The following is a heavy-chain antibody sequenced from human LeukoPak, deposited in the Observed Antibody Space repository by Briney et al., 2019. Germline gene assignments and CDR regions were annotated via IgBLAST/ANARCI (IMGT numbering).Heavy chain of an antibody. Sequence: SGGSLRLSCAAYGFTFSDYYMSWLRQAPGKGLEWVSYISSSGSTIYYADSVKGRFTISRDNAKNSLYLQMNSLRAEDTAVYYCARERPDYYYYMDVWGKGTTVTVSS. CDR1: GFTFSDYY. CDR3: ARERPDYYYYMDV. J-gene: IGHJ6*03. D-gene: IGHD1-14*01. V-gene: IGHV3-11*04. CDR2: ISSSGSTI.